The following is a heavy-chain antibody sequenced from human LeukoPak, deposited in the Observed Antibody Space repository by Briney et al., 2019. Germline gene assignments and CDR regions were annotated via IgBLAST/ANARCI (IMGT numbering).Heavy chain of an antibody. J-gene: IGHJ4*02. D-gene: IGHD6-6*01. CDR3: ASPGITTRRAGFDY. Sequence: SETLSLTCAVYGGSFSGYYWSWIRQPPGKGLEWIGYIYYSGSTNYNPSLKSRVTISVDTSKNQFSLSLSSVTAADTAVYYCASPGITTRRAGFDYWGQGTLVTVSS. CDR2: IYYSGST. CDR1: GGSFSGYY. V-gene: IGHV4-59*01.